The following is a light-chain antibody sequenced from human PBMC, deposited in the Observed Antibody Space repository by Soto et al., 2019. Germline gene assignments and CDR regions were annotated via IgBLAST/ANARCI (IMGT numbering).Light chain of an antibody. CDR3: QQAYGFAFS. CDR1: QGISTW. J-gene: IGKJ3*01. Sequence: DIQMTQSPSILSASVGDRVTITCRASQGISTWLAWYQQKPGKAPKLLIHGASSLQSGVPSRFSGSGSGTDFTLTISSLQPEDSATYFCQQAYGFAFSFGPGTKVDIK. CDR2: GAS. V-gene: IGKV1-12*01.